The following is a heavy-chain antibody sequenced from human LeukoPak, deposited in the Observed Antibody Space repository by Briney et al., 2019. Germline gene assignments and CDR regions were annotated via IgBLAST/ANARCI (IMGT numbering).Heavy chain of an antibody. V-gene: IGHV4-30-4*08. CDR2: IYYSGST. CDR3: ARAPYDFWSGYRGRWFDP. J-gene: IGHJ5*02. D-gene: IGHD3-3*01. Sequence: PSETLSLTXTVSGGSISSGDYYWSWIRQPPGKGLEWIGYIYYSGSTYYNPSLKSRVTISVDTSKTQFSLTLSSVTAADTAVYYCARAPYDFWSGYRGRWFDPWGQGTLVTVSS. CDR1: GGSISSGDYY.